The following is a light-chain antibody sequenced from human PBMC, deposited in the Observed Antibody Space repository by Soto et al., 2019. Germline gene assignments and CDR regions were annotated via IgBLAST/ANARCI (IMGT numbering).Light chain of an antibody. CDR2: TLS. CDR1: QSLLRSHDGNTY. V-gene: IGKV2-40*01. J-gene: IGKJ2*01. Sequence: DIVMTQTPLSLPVTPGEPASISCRSSQSLLRSHDGNTYLDWYLQKPGQSPQLLIYTLSYRASGVPDRFSSSGSGTAFTLKISRVEAEDVVVYFYCMQRFEVPYTFGQGTKLEIK. CDR3: MQRFEVPYT.